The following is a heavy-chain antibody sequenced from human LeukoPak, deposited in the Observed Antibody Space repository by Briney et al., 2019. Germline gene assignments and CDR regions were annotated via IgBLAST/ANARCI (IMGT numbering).Heavy chain of an antibody. CDR2: IYYSGST. D-gene: IGHD2-2*01. CDR3: ARWSGYALD. V-gene: IGHV4-59*01. J-gene: IGHJ4*02. Sequence: SETLSLTCTVSGGSISSYYWSWIRQPPGKGLEWIGYIYYSGSTNYNPSPKSRVTISVDTSKNQFSLKLSSVTAADTAVCYCARWSGYALDWGQGTLVTVSS. CDR1: GGSISSYY.